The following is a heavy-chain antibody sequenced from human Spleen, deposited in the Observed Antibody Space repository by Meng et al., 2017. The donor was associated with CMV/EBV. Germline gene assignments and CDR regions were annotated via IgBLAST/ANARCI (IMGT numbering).Heavy chain of an antibody. V-gene: IGHV4-34*01. D-gene: IGHD5-12*01. CDR2: INHSGST. Sequence: QGPVQQWGERLMKPSEALSLSCAGVGWSFSCYYWSCIRQPPGKGLEWIGEINHSGSTNYNPSLKSRVTISVDTSKNQFSLKLSSVTAADTAVYYCARGYVNVDIVATINRAHFDYWGQGTLVTVSS. J-gene: IGHJ4*02. CDR3: ARGYVNVDIVATINRAHFDY. CDR1: GWSFSCYY.